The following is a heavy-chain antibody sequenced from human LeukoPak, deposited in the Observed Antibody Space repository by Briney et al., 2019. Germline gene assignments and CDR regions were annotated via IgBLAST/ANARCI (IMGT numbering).Heavy chain of an antibody. CDR2: FDPEDGET. J-gene: IGHJ4*02. Sequence: ASVKVSCKVSGYTLTELSMHWVRQAPGKGLEWMGGFDPEDGETIYAQKFQGRVTMTEDTSTDTAYMELSSLRSEDTAVYYCATVPHDYGELNLDYWGQGTLVTVSS. CDR1: GYTLTELS. CDR3: ATVPHDYGELNLDY. V-gene: IGHV1-24*01. D-gene: IGHD4-17*01.